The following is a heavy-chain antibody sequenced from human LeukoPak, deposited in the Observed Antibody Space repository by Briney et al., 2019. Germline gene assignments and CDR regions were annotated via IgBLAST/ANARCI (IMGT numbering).Heavy chain of an antibody. CDR3: AKGPYSGSLDY. Sequence: GGSLRLSCAASGFTFSSYGMHWVRQAPGKGLEWVAVISYDGSNKYYADSVKGRFTISRDNSENTLYLQMNSLRAEDTAVYYCAKGPYSGSLDYWGQGTLVTVSS. D-gene: IGHD1-26*01. V-gene: IGHV3-30*18. CDR1: GFTFSSYG. CDR2: ISYDGSNK. J-gene: IGHJ4*02.